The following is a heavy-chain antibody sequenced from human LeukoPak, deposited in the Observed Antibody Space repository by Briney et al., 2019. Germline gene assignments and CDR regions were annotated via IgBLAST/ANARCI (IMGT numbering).Heavy chain of an antibody. CDR1: GFTFSSYA. Sequence: GGSLRLSCAASGFTFSSYAMSWVRQAPGKGLEWVSLISGSGGSTYYADSVKGRFTISRDNAKNSLYLQMNSLRAEDTAVYYCARDFAYYYDSRGLELWGQGTMVTVSS. J-gene: IGHJ3*01. CDR3: ARDFAYYYDSRGLEL. V-gene: IGHV3-23*01. CDR2: ISGSGGST. D-gene: IGHD3-22*01.